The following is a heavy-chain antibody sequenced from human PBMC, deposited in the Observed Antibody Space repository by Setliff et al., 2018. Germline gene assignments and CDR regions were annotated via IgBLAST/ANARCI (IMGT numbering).Heavy chain of an antibody. CDR2: IIPIFGTA. CDR3: ARDYEISATGGPHGLDY. J-gene: IGHJ4*02. Sequence: SVKVSCKASGGTFSSYAISWVRQAPGQGLEWMGGIIPIFGTANYAQKFQGRVTITADESTSTAYMELSSLRSEDTAVYFCARDYEISATGGPHGLDYWGQGTLVTVSS. D-gene: IGHD2-8*02. CDR1: GGTFSSYA. V-gene: IGHV1-69*13.